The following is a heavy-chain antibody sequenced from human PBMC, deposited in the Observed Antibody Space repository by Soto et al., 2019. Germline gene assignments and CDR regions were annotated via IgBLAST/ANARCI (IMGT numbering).Heavy chain of an antibody. CDR3: ASGIQLWTRRISDGDSG. V-gene: IGHV1-69*12. CDR1: GGTFSTYA. D-gene: IGHD5-18*01. J-gene: IGHJ4*01. CDR2: IIPMFGTA. Sequence: QVQLVQSGAEVKKPESSVKVSCKAPGGTFSTYAISWVRQAPGQGLEWMGGIIPMFGTANYAQRCQDRVTITANESTNTGYMEVRSLRSEDTAVYFCASGIQLWTRRISDGDSGWGHGTLVTVSS.